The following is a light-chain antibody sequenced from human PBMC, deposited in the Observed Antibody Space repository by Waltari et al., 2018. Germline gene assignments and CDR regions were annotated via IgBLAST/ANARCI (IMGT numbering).Light chain of an antibody. CDR1: ESVSSSY. J-gene: IGKJ4*01. Sequence: EIVLTQSPGTLSLSPGERATLSCRASESVSSSYLAWYQQKPGQAPRLLIYDASSRATGFPDRFSGSGSGTDFTLTINRLEPEDFAVYYCQQYGSSPFTFGGGTKVEIK. V-gene: IGKV3-20*01. CDR3: QQYGSSPFT. CDR2: DAS.